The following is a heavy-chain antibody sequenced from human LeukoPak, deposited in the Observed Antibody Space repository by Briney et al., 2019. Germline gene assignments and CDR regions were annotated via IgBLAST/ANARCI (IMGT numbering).Heavy chain of an antibody. Sequence: SQTLSLTCTVSGGSISSGDYYWSWIRQPPGKGLEWIGYIYYSGSTYYNPSLKSRVTISVDTSKNQFSLKLSSVTAADTAVYYCARVSRYDFWSGYSSLLFDYYYVDVWGKGTTVTVSS. J-gene: IGHJ6*03. CDR1: GGSISSGDYY. V-gene: IGHV4-30-4*08. D-gene: IGHD3-3*01. CDR3: ARVSRYDFWSGYSSLLFDYYYVDV. CDR2: IYYSGST.